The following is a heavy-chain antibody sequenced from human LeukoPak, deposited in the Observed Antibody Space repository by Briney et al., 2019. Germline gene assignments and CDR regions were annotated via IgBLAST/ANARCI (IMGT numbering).Heavy chain of an antibody. Sequence: ASVKVSCTASGYTFTGYYMHWVRQAPGQGLEWMEWISAYNGNTNYAQKLQGRVTMTTDTSTSTAYMELRSLRSDDTAVYYCARVRLYPDYWGQGTLVTVSS. J-gene: IGHJ4*02. CDR3: ARVRLYPDY. D-gene: IGHD2-8*01. CDR2: ISAYNGNT. CDR1: GYTFTGYY. V-gene: IGHV1-18*04.